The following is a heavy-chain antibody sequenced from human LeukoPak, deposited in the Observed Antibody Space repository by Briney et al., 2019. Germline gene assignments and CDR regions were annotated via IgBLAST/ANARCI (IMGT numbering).Heavy chain of an antibody. CDR1: GFTFSSYW. CDR2: IKQDGSEK. V-gene: IGHV3-7*03. J-gene: IGHJ4*02. Sequence: GGSLRLSCAASGFTFSSYWMSWVRQAPGKGLERVANIKQDGSEKYYVDSVRGRFTISRDNSKNTLYLQMNSLRAEDTAVYYCAKDPLYSGSYYFDYWGQGTLVTVSS. D-gene: IGHD1-26*01. CDR3: AKDPLYSGSYYFDY.